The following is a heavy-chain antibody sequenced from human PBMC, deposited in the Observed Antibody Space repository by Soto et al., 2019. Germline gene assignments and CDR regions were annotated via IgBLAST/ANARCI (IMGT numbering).Heavy chain of an antibody. CDR3: ARGPGWEPGLSTFYAMGV. V-gene: IGHV1-58*02. D-gene: IGHD1-26*01. CDR1: GFTFTSSA. CDR2: IVVGSGNT. Sequence: SVKVSCKASGFTFTSSAMQWVRQARGQRLEWIGWIVVGSGNTNYAQKFQERVTITRDMSTSTAYMELSSLRVDDTAVYFCARGPGWEPGLSTFYAMGVWGQGTTVTVS. J-gene: IGHJ6*02.